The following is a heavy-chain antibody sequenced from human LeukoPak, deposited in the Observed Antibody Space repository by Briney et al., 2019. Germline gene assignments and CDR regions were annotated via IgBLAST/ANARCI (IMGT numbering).Heavy chain of an antibody. J-gene: IGHJ4*02. D-gene: IGHD1-7*01. V-gene: IGHV3-11*01. CDR3: ARANNWNYPYYFDY. CDR1: GFTFRNYY. Sequence: GRSLRLSCEASGFTFRNYYMSWIRQAPGKGLEWISYISSSATTVYYADSVKGRFTISRDNAENSLYLQMNSLRAEDTAVYYCARANNWNYPYYFDYWGQGTLVTVSS. CDR2: ISSSATTV.